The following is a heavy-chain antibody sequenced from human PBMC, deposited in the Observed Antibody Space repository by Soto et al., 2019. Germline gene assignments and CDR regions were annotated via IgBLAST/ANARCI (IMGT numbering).Heavy chain of an antibody. CDR3: ARAPGITIFGVVGWFDP. V-gene: IGHV4-59*01. CDR1: GGSISSYY. Sequence: QVQLQESGPGLVKPSETLSLTCTVSGGSISSYYWSWIRQPPGKGLEWIGYIYYSGSTNYNPSLKSRVTISVDTSKNQFSLKLSSVTAADTAVYYCARAPGITIFGVVGWFDPWGQGTLVTVSS. CDR2: IYYSGST. D-gene: IGHD3-3*01. J-gene: IGHJ5*02.